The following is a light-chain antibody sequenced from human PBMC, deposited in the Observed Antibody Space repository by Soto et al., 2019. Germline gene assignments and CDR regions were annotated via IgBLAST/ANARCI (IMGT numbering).Light chain of an antibody. CDR1: QTISSW. CDR2: KAS. Sequence: DIQMTQSPSTLSGSVGARVTITCRASQTISSWLAWYQQKPGKAPKLLIYKASTLKSGVPSRFSGRGSGAEVTLTISSLQPDDFATYYCQDYNSDSEAFGQGPKVDIK. J-gene: IGKJ1*01. CDR3: QDYNSDSEA. V-gene: IGKV1-5*03.